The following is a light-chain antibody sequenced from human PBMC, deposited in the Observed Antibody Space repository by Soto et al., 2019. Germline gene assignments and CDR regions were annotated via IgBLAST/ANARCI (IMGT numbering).Light chain of an antibody. J-gene: IGLJ1*01. CDR2: SNN. CDR1: SSNIGSNT. CDR3: AAWDDSLNAYV. V-gene: IGLV1-44*01. Sequence: QSVLTQPPSASRTPGPMGTISCFGSSSNIGSNTVNWYQQLPGTAPKLLIYSNNERPSGVPDRFSGSKSGTSASLAISGLQSEDEADFYCAAWDDSLNAYVIGTGTKVTVL.